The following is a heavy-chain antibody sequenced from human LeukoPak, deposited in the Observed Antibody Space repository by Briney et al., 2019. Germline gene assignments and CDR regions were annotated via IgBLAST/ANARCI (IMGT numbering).Heavy chain of an antibody. D-gene: IGHD6-19*01. CDR1: GYSFTSYW. CDR3: AINPAAGTDAFDI. Sequence: KPGESLKISCKGSGYSFTSYWIGWVRQMPGKGLEWMGIIYPGDSDTRYSPSFQGQVTISADKSISTAYLKWSSLKASDTAMYYCAINPAAGTDAFDIWGQGTMVTVSS. CDR2: IYPGDSDT. V-gene: IGHV5-51*03. J-gene: IGHJ3*02.